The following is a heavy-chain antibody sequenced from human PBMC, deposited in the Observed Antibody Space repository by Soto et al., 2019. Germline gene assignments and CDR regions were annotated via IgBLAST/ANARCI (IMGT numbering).Heavy chain of an antibody. V-gene: IGHV3-23*01. CDR1: GFTFKDFA. D-gene: IGHD6-19*01. CDR3: AKALGGWVSGFDY. CDR2: VSGNTAGST. Sequence: GGSLRLSCAASGFTFKDFAMTWVRQAPGRGLEWVSAVSGNTAGSTYYADSVKGRFTVSRDNSKNTLYLEMNGLRAEDTAVYYCAKALGGWVSGFDYWGPGTLVTVSS. J-gene: IGHJ4*02.